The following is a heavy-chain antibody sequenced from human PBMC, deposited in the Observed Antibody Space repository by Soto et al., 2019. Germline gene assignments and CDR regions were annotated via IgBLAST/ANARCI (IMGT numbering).Heavy chain of an antibody. Sequence: SETLSLTCTVSGGSISSGGYYWSWIRQHPGKGLEWIGYIYYSGSTYYNPSLKSRVTISVDTSKNQFSLKLSSVTAADTAVYYCARDGGSADGMDVWGQGTTVTVSS. CDR1: GGSISSGGYY. CDR2: IYYSGST. V-gene: IGHV4-31*03. CDR3: ARDGGSADGMDV. J-gene: IGHJ6*02. D-gene: IGHD3-16*01.